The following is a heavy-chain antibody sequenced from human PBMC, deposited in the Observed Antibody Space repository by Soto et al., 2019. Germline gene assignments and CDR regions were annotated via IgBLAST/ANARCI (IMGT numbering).Heavy chain of an antibody. CDR3: ARDNPYTNSFGNWFDP. D-gene: IGHD6-13*01. V-gene: IGHV1-69*01. CDR2: IIPVFGTV. J-gene: IGHJ5*02. CDR1: GGTFSNYA. Sequence: QVRMVESGAEVKKPGSSGKVSCKASGGTFSNYAITWLRLAPGQGLEWLGGIIPVFGTVNYAQKFQGRVTITADESTSTAYMELNRLRSEDTAVYYCARDNPYTNSFGNWFDPSGQGTLVIVS.